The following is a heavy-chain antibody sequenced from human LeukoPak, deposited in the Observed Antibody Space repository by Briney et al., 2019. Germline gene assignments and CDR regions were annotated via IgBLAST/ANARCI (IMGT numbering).Heavy chain of an antibody. CDR1: GGSISSYY. CDR3: TRGSIAYYYMDV. J-gene: IGHJ6*03. D-gene: IGHD3-22*01. CDR2: IYYSGST. V-gene: IGHV4-59*01. Sequence: SSETLSLTCTVSGGSISSYYWSWIRQPPGKGLEWIGNIYYSGSTNYNPSLKSRVTISVDTSKNQFSLKLSSVTAADTAVYYCTRGSIAYYYMDVWGKGTTVTISS.